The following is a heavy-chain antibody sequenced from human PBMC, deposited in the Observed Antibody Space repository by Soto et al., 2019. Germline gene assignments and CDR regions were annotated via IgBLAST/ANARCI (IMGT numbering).Heavy chain of an antibody. J-gene: IGHJ6*02. D-gene: IGHD6-6*01. CDR3: TTGLYSSSSRYSYYYYGMDV. Sequence: EVQLVESGGGLVKPGGSLRLSCAASGFTFSNAWMNWVRQAPGKGLEWVGRIKSKTDGGTTDYAAPVKGRFTISRDDSKNTLYLQTNSLKTEDTAVYYCTTGLYSSSSRYSYYYYGMDVWGQGTTVTVSS. CDR1: GFTFSNAW. CDR2: IKSKTDGGTT. V-gene: IGHV3-15*07.